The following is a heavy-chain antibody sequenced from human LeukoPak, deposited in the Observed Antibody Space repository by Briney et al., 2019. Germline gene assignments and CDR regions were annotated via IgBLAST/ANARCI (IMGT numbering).Heavy chain of an antibody. V-gene: IGHV3-7*01. D-gene: IGHD3-22*01. J-gene: IGHJ3*02. CDR3: ARDLGHTYYYDSSGNESVDAFDI. CDR1: GLTLSSYW. CDR2: IKQDGSEK. Sequence: PGGSLRLSCAASGLTLSSYWMSWARQAPGKGLEWVANIKQDGSEKYEVDSVKGRFTISRDNAKNSLYLQMNSLRAEDTAAYYCARDLGHTYYYDSSGNESVDAFDIWGQGTMVTVSS.